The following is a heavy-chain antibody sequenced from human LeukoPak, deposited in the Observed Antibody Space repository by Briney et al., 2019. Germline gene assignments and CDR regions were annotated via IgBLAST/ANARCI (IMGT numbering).Heavy chain of an antibody. Sequence: SETLSLTCTVSGYSISSGYYWGWIRQPPGKGLEWIGSIHYSARIYYNPSLKSRLTISPDTSKNQFSLKLTSVPAADTAVYYCTREVRSAWASFDPWGQGTLVIVPS. D-gene: IGHD1-26*01. V-gene: IGHV4-38-2*02. CDR2: IHYSARI. J-gene: IGHJ5*02. CDR1: GYSISSGYY. CDR3: TREVRSAWASFDP.